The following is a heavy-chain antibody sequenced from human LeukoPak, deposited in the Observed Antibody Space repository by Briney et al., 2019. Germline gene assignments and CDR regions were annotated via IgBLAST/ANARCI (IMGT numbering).Heavy chain of an antibody. CDR1: GVTFSSYA. V-gene: IGHV3-23*01. D-gene: IGHD3-9*01. CDR2: ISGSGGST. Sequence: GGSLRLSCAASGVTFSSYAMSWVRQAPGKGLEWVSAISGSGGSTYYADSVKGRFTISRDNSKNTLYLQMNSLRAEDTAVYYCASSFAGFLTGLIIHLGWFDPWGQGTLVTVSS. CDR3: ASSFAGFLTGLIIHLGWFDP. J-gene: IGHJ5*02.